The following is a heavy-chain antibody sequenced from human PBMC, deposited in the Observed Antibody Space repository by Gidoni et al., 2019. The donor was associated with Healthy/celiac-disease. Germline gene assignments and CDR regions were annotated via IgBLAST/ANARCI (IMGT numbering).Heavy chain of an antibody. CDR2: IYYSGST. D-gene: IGHD3-22*01. CDR1: GGSIRSSSYY. CDR3: ARDLTDGSSGYYDY. J-gene: IGHJ4*02. Sequence: QLQLQESGPGLVKPSETLSLTCTVSGGSIRSSSYYWGWIRQPPGKGLEWIGSIYYSGSTYYNPSLKSRVTISVETSKNQFSLKLSSVTAADTAVYYCARDLTDGSSGYYDYWGQGTLVTVSS. V-gene: IGHV4-39*07.